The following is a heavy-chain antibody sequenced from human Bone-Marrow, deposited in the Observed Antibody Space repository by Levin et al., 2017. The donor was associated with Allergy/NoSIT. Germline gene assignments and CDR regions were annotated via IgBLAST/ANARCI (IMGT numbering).Heavy chain of an antibody. D-gene: IGHD2-21*02. J-gene: IGHJ5*02. CDR1: GFSLSSYS. Sequence: GGSLRLSCAASGFSLSSYSMNWVRQAPGKGLEWVSYISSSSSSIFYADSVKGRFTISRDNAKNSLYLQMNSLRAEDTAVYYCARGDAYCGGDCYSRGWFDPWGEGTLVIVSS. CDR2: ISSSSSSI. CDR3: ARGDAYCGGDCYSRGWFDP. V-gene: IGHV3-48*01.